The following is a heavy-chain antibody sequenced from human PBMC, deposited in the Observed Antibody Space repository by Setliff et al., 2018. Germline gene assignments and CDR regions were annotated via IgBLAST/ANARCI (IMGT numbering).Heavy chain of an antibody. CDR3: ARSYY. J-gene: IGHJ4*02. CDR1: GFTFNSFW. D-gene: IGHD3-10*01. CDR2: IKQDGSDK. V-gene: IGHV3-7*01. Sequence: PGGSLRLSCAASGFTFNSFWMGWVREAPGKGLEWVANIKQDGSDKYYVDSAKGRFTISRDNAEKSLWLHMNNLRVDDTAIYYCARSYYWGQGALVTVSS.